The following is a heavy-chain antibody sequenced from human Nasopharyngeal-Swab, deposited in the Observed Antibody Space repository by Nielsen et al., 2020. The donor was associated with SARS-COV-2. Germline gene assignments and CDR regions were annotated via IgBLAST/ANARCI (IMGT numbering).Heavy chain of an antibody. CDR3: ARVVLRFLEWIPRLYGMDV. Sequence: GGSLRLSCAASGFTFSSYSMNWVRQAPGKGLEWVSSISSSSSYIYYADSVKGRFTISRDNAKNSLYLQMNNLRAEDTAVYYCARVVLRFLEWIPRLYGMDVWGQGTTVTVSS. V-gene: IGHV3-21*01. D-gene: IGHD3-3*01. J-gene: IGHJ6*02. CDR2: ISSSSSYI. CDR1: GFTFSSYS.